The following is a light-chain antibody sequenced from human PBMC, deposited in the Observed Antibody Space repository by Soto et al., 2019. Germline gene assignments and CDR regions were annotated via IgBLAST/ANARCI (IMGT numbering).Light chain of an antibody. CDR2: GAS. J-gene: IGKJ5*01. CDR1: QSVSSN. CDR3: QQYNNCPPIT. V-gene: IGKV3D-15*01. Sequence: EIVMTQSPATLSVSPGERATLSCRASQSVSSNLAWYQQKPGQAPRLLIYGASTRANGIPARFSGSGSGTECTLTIRSLQSEDFAVYYCQQYNNCPPITFGQGTRLEIK.